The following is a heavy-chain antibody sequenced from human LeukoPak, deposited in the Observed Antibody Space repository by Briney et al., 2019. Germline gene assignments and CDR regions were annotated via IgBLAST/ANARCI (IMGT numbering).Heavy chain of an antibody. CDR1: GYTFTSYG. CDR3: ATTERFLEWLLKNDAFDI. V-gene: IGHV1-18*01. J-gene: IGHJ3*02. CDR2: ISAYNGNT. D-gene: IGHD3-3*01. Sequence: ASVKVSCKASGYTFTSYGISWVRQAPGQGLEWMGWISAYNGNTNYAQKFQGRVTITADESTSTAYMELSSLRSEDTAVYYCATTERFLEWLLKNDAFDIWGQGTMVTVSS.